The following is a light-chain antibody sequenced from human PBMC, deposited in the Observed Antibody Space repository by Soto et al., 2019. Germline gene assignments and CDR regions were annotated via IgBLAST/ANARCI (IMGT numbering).Light chain of an antibody. CDR1: QSVTSN. Sequence: EIVMTQYPGTLSLSPGERATLSCKASQSVTSNYLAWYQQKPGQAPRLLIYDTSTRATGIPARFSGSGSGTEFTLTISSLQSEDFAVYYCQQYSNWPPITFGQGTRLEIK. CDR3: QQYSNWPPIT. V-gene: IGKV3-15*01. CDR2: DTS. J-gene: IGKJ5*01.